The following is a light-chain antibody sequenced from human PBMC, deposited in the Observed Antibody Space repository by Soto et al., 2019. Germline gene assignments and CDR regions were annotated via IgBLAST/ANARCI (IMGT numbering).Light chain of an antibody. CDR3: QHYNAFPWP. CDR2: GAS. CDR1: QSIRNW. J-gene: IGKJ1*01. Sequence: DIQMTQSPSTLSASVGDRVTITCLASQSIRNWLAWYQDKPGKAPKLLIYGASSLESGVPSRFSGSGSGTEFTLTIGGLQPYDFATYYCQHYNAFPWPFGQGTKVEIK. V-gene: IGKV1-5*01.